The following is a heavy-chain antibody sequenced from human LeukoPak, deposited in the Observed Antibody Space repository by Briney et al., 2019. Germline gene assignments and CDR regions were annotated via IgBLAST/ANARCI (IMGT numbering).Heavy chain of an antibody. Sequence: ASVKVSCKASGYTFTSCAINWVRQAPGQGLEWMGWISTYNGNTNYAQKFQGRVTMTEDTSTDTAYMELSSLRSEDTAVYYCATPTSDYYDSSGGAFDIWGEGTMVTASS. CDR2: ISTYNGNT. V-gene: IGHV1-18*01. J-gene: IGHJ3*02. CDR1: GYTFTSCA. CDR3: ATPTSDYYDSSGGAFDI. D-gene: IGHD3-22*01.